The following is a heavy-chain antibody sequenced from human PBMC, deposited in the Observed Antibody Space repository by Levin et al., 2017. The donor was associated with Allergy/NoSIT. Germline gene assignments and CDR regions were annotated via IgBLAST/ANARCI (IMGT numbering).Heavy chain of an antibody. V-gene: IGHV3-13*04. J-gene: IGHJ5*02. CDR1: GFTFSSYD. Sequence: AASVKVSCAASGFTFSSYDMHWVRQATGKGLEWVSAIGTAGDTYYPGSVKGRFTISRENAKNSLYLQMNSLRAGDTAVYYCARGRNGRFDPWGQGTLVTVSS. CDR3: ARGRNGRFDP. CDR2: IGTAGDT.